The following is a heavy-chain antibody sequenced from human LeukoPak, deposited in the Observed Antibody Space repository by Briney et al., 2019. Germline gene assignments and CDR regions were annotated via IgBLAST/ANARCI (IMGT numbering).Heavy chain of an antibody. CDR1: GVTLSNYA. CDR3: ARTGLAAGYYFDY. CDR2: ISYDGSNK. D-gene: IGHD1-1*01. J-gene: IGHJ4*02. V-gene: IGHV3-30-3*01. Sequence: GGSLRLSCAAYGVTLSNYAMHWVRQAPGKGLEWVAVISYDGSNKYYADSVKGQFTISRDNSKNTLYLQMNNLSADDTAVSYCARTGLAAGYYFDYWGQRTLVTVS.